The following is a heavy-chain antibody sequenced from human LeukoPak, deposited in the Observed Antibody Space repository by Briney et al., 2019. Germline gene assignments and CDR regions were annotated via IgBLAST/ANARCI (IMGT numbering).Heavy chain of an antibody. D-gene: IGHD3-9*01. CDR2: ISSSSSYI. CDR1: GFTFSSYS. V-gene: IGHV3-21*01. J-gene: IGHJ5*02. CDR3: ARDKDDILTGYRHNWFDP. Sequence: PGGSLRLSCAASGFTFSSYSMNWVRQAPGKGLEWVSSISSSSSYIYYADSVKGRFTISRDNAKNSLYLQMNSLRAEDTAVYYCARDKDDILTGYRHNWFDPWGQRTLVTVSS.